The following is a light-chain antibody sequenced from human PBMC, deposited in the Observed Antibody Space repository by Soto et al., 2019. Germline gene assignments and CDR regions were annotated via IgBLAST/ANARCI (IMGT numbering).Light chain of an antibody. Sequence: QSVLTQPASVSGSPGQSITISCTGTSSDVGGYNYVSWYQQHPGKAPKLIIYEVSHRPSGVSDRFSGSKSANTASLTISGLLAEDEADYYCSSYASTSTLVLFGGGTKVTVL. V-gene: IGLV2-14*01. CDR3: SSYASTSTLVL. CDR1: SSDVGGYNY. J-gene: IGLJ2*01. CDR2: EVS.